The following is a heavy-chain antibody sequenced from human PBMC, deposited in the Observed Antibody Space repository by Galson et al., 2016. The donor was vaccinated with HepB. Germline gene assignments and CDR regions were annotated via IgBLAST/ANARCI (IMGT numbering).Heavy chain of an antibody. J-gene: IGHJ4*02. CDR2: ISGTPPTT. CDR1: GFIFSRYA. CDR3: ASHVGIGFYFDH. D-gene: IGHD7-27*01. Sequence: SLRLSCAASGFIFSRYAMSWVRQAPGKGLEWVSAISGTPPTTDHADSVKGRFTISRDDSKNTLFLQMSSLRAEDTAVYYCASHVGIGFYFDHWGQGALVTVSS. V-gene: IGHV3-23*01.